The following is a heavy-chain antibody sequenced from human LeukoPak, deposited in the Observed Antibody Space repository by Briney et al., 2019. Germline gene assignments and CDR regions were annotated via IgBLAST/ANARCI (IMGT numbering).Heavy chain of an antibody. Sequence: GESLKISCKGSGDSFTSYWIGWVRQMPGKGLVWMGIIYPGDSDTRYSPSFQGQVTISADKSITTAYLQWSSLKASDTAMYYCARRRKMTTVTYFDYWGQGTLVTVSS. D-gene: IGHD4-17*01. CDR3: ARRRKMTTVTYFDY. CDR2: IYPGDSDT. J-gene: IGHJ4*02. CDR1: GDSFTSYW. V-gene: IGHV5-51*01.